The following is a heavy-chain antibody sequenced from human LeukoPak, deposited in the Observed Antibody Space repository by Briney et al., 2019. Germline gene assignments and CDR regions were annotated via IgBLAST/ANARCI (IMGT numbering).Heavy chain of an antibody. CDR1: GYTCTGYY. Sequence: ASVKVSCKASGYTCTGYYMHWVRQAPGQGLEWMGWINPNSGGTNYAQKFQGRVTMTRDTSISTAYMELSRLRSDDTAVYYCARDETLWYYDSSGYYGFWGQGTLVTVSS. J-gene: IGHJ4*02. CDR3: ARDETLWYYDSSGYYGF. CDR2: INPNSGGT. D-gene: IGHD3-22*01. V-gene: IGHV1-2*02.